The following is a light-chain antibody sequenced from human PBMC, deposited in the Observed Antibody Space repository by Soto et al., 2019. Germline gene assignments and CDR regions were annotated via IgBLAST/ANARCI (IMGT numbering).Light chain of an antibody. V-gene: IGLV2-14*01. Sequence: QSVLTQPASVSGSPGQSITISCTGTSSDVGTYKYVSWYQQHPGKAPKVLIYEVSNWPSGVSSRFSGSKSGNTASLTISGLQAEDEADYYCSSYTISSTVLFGGGTKLTVL. CDR3: SSYTISSTVL. CDR2: EVS. J-gene: IGLJ2*01. CDR1: SSDVGTYKY.